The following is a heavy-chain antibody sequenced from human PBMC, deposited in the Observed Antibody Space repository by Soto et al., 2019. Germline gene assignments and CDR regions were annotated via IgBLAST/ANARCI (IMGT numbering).Heavy chain of an antibody. D-gene: IGHD3-10*02. J-gene: IGHJ4*02. CDR2: MNPNSGNT. CDR3: ARGPPSMFGKISRLDYFAY. Sequence: QVQLVQSGAEVKKPGASVKVSCKASGYTFTSYDINWVRQATGQGLEWMGWMNPNSGNTGYAQKLQGKVTMTRNTSIRTAYMGLSSLRSEDTAVFYCARGPPSMFGKISRLDYFAYWGKGTLVTVSS. V-gene: IGHV1-8*01. CDR1: GYTFTSYD.